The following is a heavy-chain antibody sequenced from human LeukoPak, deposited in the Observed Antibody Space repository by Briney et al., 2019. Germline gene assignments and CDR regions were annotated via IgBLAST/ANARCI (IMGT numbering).Heavy chain of an antibody. V-gene: IGHV3-30-3*01. J-gene: IGHJ6*02. CDR1: GFTFSSYA. D-gene: IGHD4-17*01. CDR2: ISYDGSNK. Sequence: PGGSLRLSCAASGFTFSSYAMHWVRQAPGKGLEWVAVISYDGSNKYYADSVKGRFTISRDNSKNTLYLQMNSLRAEDTAVYYCARDGATVSPWYYYYGMDVWGQGTTVTVSS. CDR3: ARDGATVSPWYYYYGMDV.